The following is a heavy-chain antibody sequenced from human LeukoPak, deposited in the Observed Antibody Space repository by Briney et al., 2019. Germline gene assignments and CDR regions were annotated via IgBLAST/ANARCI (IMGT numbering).Heavy chain of an antibody. Sequence: SVKVSCKASGGTFNNSPITWVRQAPGQGLDWVGRIIPLLAIANYAPKFQGRVTITADKSTPTAYMEVNSLTPEDTAVYYCATENGHVTMVTNFAYWGQGTLVTVSS. D-gene: IGHD4-17*01. CDR2: IIPLLAIA. CDR3: ATENGHVTMVTNFAY. CDR1: GGTFNNSP. J-gene: IGHJ4*02. V-gene: IGHV1-69*04.